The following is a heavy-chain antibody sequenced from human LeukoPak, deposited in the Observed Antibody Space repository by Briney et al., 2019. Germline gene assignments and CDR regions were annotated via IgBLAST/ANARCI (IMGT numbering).Heavy chain of an antibody. CDR1: GGSMSSYY. Sequence: PSETLSLTCTVSGGSMSSYYWSWIRQPPGEGLEWIGYIYYSGSTKYNPSLKSRVTISVDTSKNQFSLKLSSVTAADTAVYYCARGARAGYNLEPFDYWGQGTLVTVSS. CDR3: ARGARAGYNLEPFDY. J-gene: IGHJ4*02. CDR2: IYYSGST. V-gene: IGHV4-59*08. D-gene: IGHD5-24*01.